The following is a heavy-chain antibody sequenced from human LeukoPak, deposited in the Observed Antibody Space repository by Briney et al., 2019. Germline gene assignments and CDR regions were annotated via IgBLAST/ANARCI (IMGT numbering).Heavy chain of an antibody. D-gene: IGHD3-22*01. CDR1: GYTFTSYG. Sequence: ASVKVSCKASGYTFTSYGISWVRQAPGQGLEWMGWISAYNGNTNYAQKLQGRVTMTTDTSTSTAYVELRSLRSDDTAVYYCARVLAYYDSSGYSFDYWGQGTLVTVSS. V-gene: IGHV1-18*01. CDR3: ARVLAYYDSSGYSFDY. J-gene: IGHJ4*02. CDR2: ISAYNGNT.